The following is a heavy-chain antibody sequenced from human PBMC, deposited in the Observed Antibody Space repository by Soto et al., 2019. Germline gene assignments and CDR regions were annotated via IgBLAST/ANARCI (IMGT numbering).Heavy chain of an antibody. CDR1: DFTFTSYG. J-gene: IGHJ6*02. CDR2: ISAENGNT. D-gene: IGHD1-20*01. Sequence: QVHLVQSGAEVKKPGASVKVSCKASDFTFTSYGISWVRQAPGQGREWTGGISAENGNTAYAQKLQGRVTMTTDTSTATAQMELRGLRSDDTAVYYCARDPPITGSLRGTPLMAVWGQGTTVTVSS. V-gene: IGHV1-18*04. CDR3: ARDPPITGSLRGTPLMAV.